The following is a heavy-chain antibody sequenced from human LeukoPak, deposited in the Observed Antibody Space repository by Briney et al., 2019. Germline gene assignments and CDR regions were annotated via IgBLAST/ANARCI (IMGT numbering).Heavy chain of an antibody. CDR3: AKDGQLGY. Sequence: GGSLRLSRAASGFSLTGYDIHWARQAPDKGLEWVAFSRDGGYYAESVKGRFTISIDSSKNTMYLHMNSLRPEDTAIYYCAKDGQLGYWGQGTLVTVSS. CDR1: GFSLTGYD. J-gene: IGHJ4*02. CDR2: SRDGG. V-gene: IGHV3-30*02. D-gene: IGHD3-16*01.